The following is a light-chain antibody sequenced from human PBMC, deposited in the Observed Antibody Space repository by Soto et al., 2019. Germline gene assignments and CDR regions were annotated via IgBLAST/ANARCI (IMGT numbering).Light chain of an antibody. CDR3: CSYAGSGTYV. CDR2: EDS. V-gene: IGLV2-23*01. Sequence: QSVLTQPASVSGSPGQSITISCTGTSSDVGSYNLVSWCQQHPGKAPKLIIYEDSKRPSGVSNRFSGSKPGNTASLTISGLQAEDEADYYCCSYAGSGTYVFGTGTKVTVL. J-gene: IGLJ1*01. CDR1: SSDVGSYNL.